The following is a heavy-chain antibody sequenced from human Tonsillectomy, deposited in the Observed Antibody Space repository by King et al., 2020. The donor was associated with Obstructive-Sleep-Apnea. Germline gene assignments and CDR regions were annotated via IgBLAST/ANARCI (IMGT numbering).Heavy chain of an antibody. D-gene: IGHD3-10*01. V-gene: IGHV1-46*01. CDR2: INPSGGST. Sequence: VQLVESGAEVKKPGASVKVSCKASGYTFTSYYMHWVRQAPGQGLEWMGIINPSGGSTSYAQKFQGRVTMTRDTSTSTVYMELSSLRSEDTAVYYCARDGNPWIRYGSGSYKSYNWFDPWGQGTLVTVSS. CDR3: ARDGNPWIRYGSGSYKSYNWFDP. J-gene: IGHJ5*02. CDR1: GYTFTSYY.